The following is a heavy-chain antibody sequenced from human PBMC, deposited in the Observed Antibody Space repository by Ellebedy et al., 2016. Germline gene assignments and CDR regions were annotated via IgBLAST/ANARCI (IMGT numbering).Heavy chain of an antibody. CDR2: ISSNGGST. J-gene: IGHJ6*02. Sequence: GGSLRLXXSASGFTFSSYAMHWVRQAPGKGLEYVSAISSNGGSTYYADSVKGRFTISRDNSKNTLYLQMSSLRAEDTAVYYCVTPRDYYGSGSYPWYYGMDVWGQGTTVTVSS. CDR1: GFTFSSYA. V-gene: IGHV3-64D*06. CDR3: VTPRDYYGSGSYPWYYGMDV. D-gene: IGHD3-10*01.